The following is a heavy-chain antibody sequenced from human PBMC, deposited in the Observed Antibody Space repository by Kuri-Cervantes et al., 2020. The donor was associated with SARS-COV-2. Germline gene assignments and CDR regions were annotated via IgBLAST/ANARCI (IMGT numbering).Heavy chain of an antibody. CDR1: GFTFSSYA. Sequence: GESLKISCAASGFTFSSYAMHWVRQAPGKGLEWVAVISYDGSNKYYADSVKGRFTISRDNSKNTLYLQMNSLRAEDTAVYYCARPLSGSYYTNFDYWGQGTLVTVSS. CDR2: ISYDGSNK. D-gene: IGHD1-26*01. CDR3: ARPLSGSYYTNFDY. J-gene: IGHJ4*02. V-gene: IGHV3-30-3*01.